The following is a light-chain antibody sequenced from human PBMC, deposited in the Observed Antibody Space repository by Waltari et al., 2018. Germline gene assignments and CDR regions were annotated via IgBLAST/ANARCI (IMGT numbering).Light chain of an antibody. CDR3: QSYDSSLSGSV. V-gene: IGLV1-40*01. J-gene: IGLJ3*02. CDR2: GNS. CDR1: RSNTDANQD. Sequence: QPVLPHPPPEPHAREQRVTSPCPGNRSNTDANQDPHRYQQLPGTAPKLLIYGNSNRPSGVPDRFSGSKSGTSASLAITGLQAEDEADYYCQSYDSSLSGSVFGGGTKLTVL.